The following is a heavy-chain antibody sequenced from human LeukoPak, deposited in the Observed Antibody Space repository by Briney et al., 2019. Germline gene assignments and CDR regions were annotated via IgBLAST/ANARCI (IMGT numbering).Heavy chain of an antibody. Sequence: RSSETLSLTCAVSGASFSDYYWNWLRQPPGKGLEWIGEISHFGSTDYNPSLKSRVTISVDTSKNQFSLKLSSVTAADTAVYYCAGGYYYSYYYYMDVWGKGTTVTISS. J-gene: IGHJ6*03. CDR2: ISHFGST. D-gene: IGHD5-18*01. CDR3: AGGYYYSYYYYMDV. V-gene: IGHV4-34*01. CDR1: GASFSDYY.